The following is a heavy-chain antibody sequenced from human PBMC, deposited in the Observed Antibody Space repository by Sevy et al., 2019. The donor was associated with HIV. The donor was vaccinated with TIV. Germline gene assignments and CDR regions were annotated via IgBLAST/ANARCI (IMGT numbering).Heavy chain of an antibody. CDR1: GFTFSSYE. V-gene: IGHV3-48*03. CDR3: ASDLPPSATTVAHFDC. D-gene: IGHD4-17*01. J-gene: IGHJ4*02. Sequence: GGSLRLSCVASGFTFSSYEMNWVRQAPGKGLEWVSYISNSGTSMYYSDSVKGRFTISRDNARNSLYLQRNSLRAEDTAVYYCASDLPPSATTVAHFDCWGQGTLVTVSS. CDR2: ISNSGTSM.